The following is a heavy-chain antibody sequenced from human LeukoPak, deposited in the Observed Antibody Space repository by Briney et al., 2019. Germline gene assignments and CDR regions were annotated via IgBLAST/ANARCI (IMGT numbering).Heavy chain of an antibody. Sequence: GGSLRLSCAASGFTFDDYAMHWVRQAPGKGLEWVSGISWNSGSIGYADSVKGRFTISRDNAKNSLYLQMNSLRAEDTALYYCAKDLTPHIEIPHVWGKGTTVTVSS. D-gene: IGHD5-24*01. V-gene: IGHV3-9*01. J-gene: IGHJ6*04. CDR1: GFTFDDYA. CDR3: AKDLTPHIEIPHV. CDR2: ISWNSGSI.